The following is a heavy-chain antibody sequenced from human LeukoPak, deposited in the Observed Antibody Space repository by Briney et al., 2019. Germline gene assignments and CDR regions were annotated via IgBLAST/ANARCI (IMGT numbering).Heavy chain of an antibody. V-gene: IGHV4-31*02. Sequence: LRLSCAASGFTFSSYEMNWVRQHPGMGLEWIGYIHYSGSTYYNPSLTSRVTISADTSKNQFSLKLSSVTAADTAVYYCARLGYLFTSGYYPYHFDYWGQGTLVTVSS. CDR2: IHYSGST. J-gene: IGHJ4*02. CDR3: ARLGYLFTSGYYPYHFDY. D-gene: IGHD3-22*01. CDR1: GFTFSSYE.